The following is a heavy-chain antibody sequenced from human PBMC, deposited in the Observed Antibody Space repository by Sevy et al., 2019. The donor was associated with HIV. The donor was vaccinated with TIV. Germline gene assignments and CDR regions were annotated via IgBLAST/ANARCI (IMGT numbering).Heavy chain of an antibody. D-gene: IGHD1-7*01. CDR2: IYSGGSI. Sequence: GGSLRLSCAASGFTVSSSYMTWIRQAPGKGLEWVSVIYSGGSIYYGDSVKGRFTISRDNSKNTVSLQMNSLRAEDTAVYYCASGTRDGYGTWAYWGQGTLVNVSS. CDR3: ASGTRDGYGTWAY. V-gene: IGHV3-53*01. CDR1: GFTVSSSY. J-gene: IGHJ4*02.